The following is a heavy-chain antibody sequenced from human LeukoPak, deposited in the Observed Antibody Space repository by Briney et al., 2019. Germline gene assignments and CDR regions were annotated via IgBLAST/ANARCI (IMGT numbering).Heavy chain of an antibody. CDR1: GFTLSNHE. J-gene: IGHJ5*02. CDR3: ARGGMVRGHRGWFDP. CDR2: VSASGITI. V-gene: IGHV3-48*03. D-gene: IGHD3-10*01. Sequence: GSLRLSCVASGFTLSNHEMNWVRQAPGKGLEWVSYVSASGITIHYADSVKGRFAISRDNAKNSLFLEMNSVRAEDTAVYYCARGGMVRGHRGWFDPWGQGTLVTVSS.